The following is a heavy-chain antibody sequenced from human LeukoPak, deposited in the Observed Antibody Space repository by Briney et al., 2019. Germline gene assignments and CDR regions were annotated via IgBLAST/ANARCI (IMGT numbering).Heavy chain of an antibody. CDR1: GGSIGSNY. CDR3: AREDLKGGDYGGFDY. J-gene: IGHJ4*02. V-gene: IGHV4-59*12. CDR2: IDYSGST. D-gene: IGHD4-23*01. Sequence: SETLSLTCTVSGGSIGSNYWSWIRQPPGKGLEWIGCIDYSGSTKYNPALKNRVTISVDTSKNQFSLKLSSVTAADTAVYYCAREDLKGGDYGGFDYWGQGTLVTVPS.